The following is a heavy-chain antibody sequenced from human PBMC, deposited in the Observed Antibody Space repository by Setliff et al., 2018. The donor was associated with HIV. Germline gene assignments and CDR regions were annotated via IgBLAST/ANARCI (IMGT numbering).Heavy chain of an antibody. Sequence: KTSETLSLTCTVSGGSMSSSGPGYYWGWVRQTPGGGLGLIGSVYYKGRTYSNPSLKSRVTISVDTSKNQLSLRLTSMAAADTAMYYCARSQPDTIFGLVTFDCWGQGKMVTVSS. J-gene: IGHJ4*02. CDR1: GGSMSSSGPGYY. D-gene: IGHD3-3*01. V-gene: IGHV4-39*01. CDR2: VYYKGRT. CDR3: ARSQPDTIFGLVTFDC.